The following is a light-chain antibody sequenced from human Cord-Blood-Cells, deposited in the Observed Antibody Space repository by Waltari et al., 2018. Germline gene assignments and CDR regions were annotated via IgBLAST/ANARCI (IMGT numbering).Light chain of an antibody. J-gene: IGKJ2*01. CDR2: AAS. Sequence: DIQMTQSPSSLSASVGDRVTIPCRASQSISSYLNWYQQKPGKAPKLLIYAASSLQSWVPSRFSGSGSGTDFTLTISSLEPEDFAVYYCQQRSNWPPYTFGQGTKLEIK. CDR3: QQRSNWPPYT. V-gene: IGKV1-39*01. CDR1: QSISSY.